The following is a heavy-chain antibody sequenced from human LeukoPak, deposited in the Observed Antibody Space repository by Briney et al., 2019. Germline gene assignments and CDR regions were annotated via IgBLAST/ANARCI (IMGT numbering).Heavy chain of an antibody. Sequence: PSETLSLTCTVSGGSISSSSYYWGWIRQPPGKGLEWIGSIYYSGSTYYNPSLKSRVTISVDTSKNQFSLKLSSVTAADTAVYYCASNSGWYGSFDIWGQGTMVTVSS. J-gene: IGHJ3*02. CDR1: GGSISSSSYY. CDR3: ASNSGWYGSFDI. D-gene: IGHD6-19*01. V-gene: IGHV4-39*01. CDR2: IYYSGST.